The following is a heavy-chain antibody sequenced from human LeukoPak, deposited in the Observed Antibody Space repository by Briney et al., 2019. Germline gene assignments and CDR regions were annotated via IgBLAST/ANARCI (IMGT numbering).Heavy chain of an antibody. CDR1: GYSFTSYW. V-gene: IGHV5-51*01. CDR3: ARKLYGSGSYYQRRAGYFDY. CDR2: IYPGDSDT. J-gene: IGHJ4*02. Sequence: GESLKISCKGSGYSFTSYWIGWVRQMPGKGLEWMGIIYPGDSDTRYSPPFQGQVTISADKSISTAYLQWSSLKASDTAMYYCARKLYGSGSYYQRRAGYFDYWGQGTLVTVSS. D-gene: IGHD3-10*01.